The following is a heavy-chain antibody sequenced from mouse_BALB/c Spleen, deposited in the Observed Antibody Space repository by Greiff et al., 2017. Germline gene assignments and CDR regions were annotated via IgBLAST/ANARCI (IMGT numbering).Heavy chain of an antibody. CDR1: GFNIKDYY. Sequence: EVQLQQSGAELVRSGASVKLSCTASGFNIKDYYMHWVKQRPEQGLEWIGWIDPENGDTEYAPKFQGKATMTADTSSNTAYLQLSSLTSEDTAVYYCNYYERFAYWGQGTLVTVSA. CDR2: IDPENGDT. D-gene: IGHD2-4*01. J-gene: IGHJ3*01. V-gene: IGHV14-4*02. CDR3: NYYERFAY.